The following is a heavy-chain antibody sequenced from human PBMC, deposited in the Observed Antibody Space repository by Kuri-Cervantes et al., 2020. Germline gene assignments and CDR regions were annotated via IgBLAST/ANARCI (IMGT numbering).Heavy chain of an antibody. D-gene: IGHD6-19*01. J-gene: IGHJ4*02. CDR1: GFTFSHYW. Sequence: RGLLRLTCADHGFTFSHYWMSWVRKALGKGLEWVANIKEDGSEKYYVDSVKGRFTITSGNAENSLYLQVNSLRAEDTAVYYCARVPWTAVADWGQGTLVTVSS. CDR3: ARVPWTAVAD. CDR2: IKEDGSEK. V-gene: IGHV3-7*01.